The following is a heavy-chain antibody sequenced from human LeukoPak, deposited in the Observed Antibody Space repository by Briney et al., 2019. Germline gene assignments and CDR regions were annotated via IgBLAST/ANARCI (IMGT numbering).Heavy chain of an antibody. D-gene: IGHD4-23*01. J-gene: IGHJ4*02. Sequence: ASVKVSCKASGYTFTSYGISWVRQAPGQGLEWMGWISAYNGNTNYAQKLQGRVTMTTDTSTSTAYMELRSLRSDDTAVYYCARGWLAETTVVTPYNYWGQGTLVTVPS. V-gene: IGHV1-18*01. CDR3: ARGWLAETTVVTPYNY. CDR2: ISAYNGNT. CDR1: GYTFTSYG.